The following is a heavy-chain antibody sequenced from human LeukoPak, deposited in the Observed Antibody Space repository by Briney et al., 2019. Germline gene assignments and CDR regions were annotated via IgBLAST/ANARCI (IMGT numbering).Heavy chain of an antibody. CDR1: GFTFSSYG. CDR3: ARSYYSDSSGYDL. CDR2: IWYDGSNK. Sequence: GGSLRLSCAASGFTFSSYGMHWVRQAPGKGLEWVAVIWYDGSNKYYADSVKGRFTISRDNSKNTLYLQMNSLRPEDTAVYYCARSYYSDSSGYDLWGRGTLVTVSS. V-gene: IGHV3-33*01. J-gene: IGHJ2*01. D-gene: IGHD3-22*01.